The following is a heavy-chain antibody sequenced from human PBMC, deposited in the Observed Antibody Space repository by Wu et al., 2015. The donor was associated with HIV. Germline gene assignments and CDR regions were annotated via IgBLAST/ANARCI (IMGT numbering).Heavy chain of an antibody. D-gene: IGHD3-22*01. J-gene: IGHJ4*02. CDR1: GGTSAAML. Sequence: QVQLVQSGAEMKKPGSSGEGSPSKASGGTSAAMLSNWVRQAPGQGLEWMGGIIPIFGTTNYAQKFQGRVTITTDESTSTAYMELSSLRSEDTAVYYCARGLPYYYDSSGYYAWGQGTLVTVSS. CDR3: ARGLPYYYDSSGYYA. CDR2: IIPIFGTT. V-gene: IGHV1-69*05.